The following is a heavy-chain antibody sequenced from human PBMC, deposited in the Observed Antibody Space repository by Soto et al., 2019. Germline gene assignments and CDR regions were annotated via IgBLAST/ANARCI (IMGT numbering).Heavy chain of an antibody. Sequence: GASVKVSCKASGFTFTSSAMQWVRQARGQRLEWIGWIVVGSGNTNYAQKFQERVTITRDMSTSTAYMELSSLRSEDTAVYYCEADEAQYKWLPNRGYYYYMDVWGKGTTVTVSS. D-gene: IGHD3-22*01. CDR1: GFTFTSSA. J-gene: IGHJ6*03. CDR3: EADEAQYKWLPNRGYYYYMDV. V-gene: IGHV1-58*02. CDR2: IVVGSGNT.